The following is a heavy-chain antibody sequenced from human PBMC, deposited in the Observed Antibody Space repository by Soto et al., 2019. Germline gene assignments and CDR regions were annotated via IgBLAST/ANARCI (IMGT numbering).Heavy chain of an antibody. CDR1: GLAYSSGR. J-gene: IGHJ6*02. V-gene: IGHV3-30*03. Sequence: PGGSQRLSCAASGLAYSSGRRIRIRQAPGKGLEWVALISYDGSNKYYVDSVKGRFTISKDNSKNTLDLQMNSLREEDTAMFYCASQDFYTMGVWGRGTTVTVSS. CDR3: ASQDFYTMGV. CDR2: ISYDGSNK.